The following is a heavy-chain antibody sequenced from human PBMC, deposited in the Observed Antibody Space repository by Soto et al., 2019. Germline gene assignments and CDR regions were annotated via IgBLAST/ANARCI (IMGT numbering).Heavy chain of an antibody. J-gene: IGHJ3*02. CDR3: AAAVPMIYNKAPYAVDM. CDR1: GFTFGNSA. Sequence: QMQLVQSGPEVKKPGTSVRVSCKASGFTFGNSAVHWVRQARGQRLEWMGWILVASGGTNYAENFEERVTIARDMSTSTAYMELSSLRSEDTAVYFCAAAVPMIYNKAPYAVDMWGQGTLVTVSS. D-gene: IGHD4-4*01. V-gene: IGHV1-58*01. CDR2: ILVASGGT.